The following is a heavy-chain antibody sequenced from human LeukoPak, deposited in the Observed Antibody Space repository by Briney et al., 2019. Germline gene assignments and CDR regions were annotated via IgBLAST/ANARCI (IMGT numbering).Heavy chain of an antibody. CDR3: AKAPYCGGDCYTFDY. Sequence: GGSLRLSCAASGFTFNSYWIHWVRQAPGKGLVWVSRINTDGSRTNYADSVKGRFTISRDNSKNTLYLQMNSLRAEDTAVYYCAKAPYCGGDCYTFDYWGQGTLVTVSS. V-gene: IGHV3-74*01. CDR1: GFTFNSYW. J-gene: IGHJ4*02. D-gene: IGHD2-21*01. CDR2: INTDGSRT.